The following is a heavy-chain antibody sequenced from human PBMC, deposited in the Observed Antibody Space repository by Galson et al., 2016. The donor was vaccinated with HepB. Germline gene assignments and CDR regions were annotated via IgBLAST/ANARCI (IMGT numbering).Heavy chain of an antibody. CDR1: GYTFTGYF. CDR2: INPNSGDT. Sequence: SVKVSCKASGYTFTGYFVHWVRQAPGQRLEWMGWINPNSGDTNYAQKFQGSVTMTRDTSITTVYLDLSGLGSDDTAVYYCARDFYDGTGYRIRGPFDIWGQGKMVTVSS. CDR3: ARDFYDGTGYRIRGPFDI. D-gene: IGHD3-22*01. J-gene: IGHJ3*02. V-gene: IGHV1-2*02.